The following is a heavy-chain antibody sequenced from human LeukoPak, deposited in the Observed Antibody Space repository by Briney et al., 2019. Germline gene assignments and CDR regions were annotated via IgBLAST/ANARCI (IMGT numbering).Heavy chain of an antibody. V-gene: IGHV1-3*01. CDR3: ARDYYEVVDC. CDR2: INAGTGET. Sequence: ASVKVSCKPSGYTFTSYNIHWVRQAPGQRLEWMGWINAGTGETKYPQIFQGRVTITRDTSASTAYMELSGLRSEDTAVYYCARDYYEVVDCWGQGTLVTVSS. D-gene: IGHD3-22*01. J-gene: IGHJ4*02. CDR1: GYTFTSYN.